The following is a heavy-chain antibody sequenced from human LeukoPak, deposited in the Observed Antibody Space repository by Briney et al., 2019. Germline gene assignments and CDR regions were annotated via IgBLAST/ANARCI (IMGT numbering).Heavy chain of an antibody. CDR2: IYSGGST. Sequence: GGSLRLSCAASGFTVSSNYMSWVRQAPGKGLEWVSVIYSGGSTYYADSVKGRFTISRDNSKNTLYLQMNTLRAEDTAVYYCARGYGDSPLDYWGQGTPVTVSS. J-gene: IGHJ4*02. V-gene: IGHV3-66*01. CDR3: ARGYGDSPLDY. CDR1: GFTVSSNY. D-gene: IGHD4-17*01.